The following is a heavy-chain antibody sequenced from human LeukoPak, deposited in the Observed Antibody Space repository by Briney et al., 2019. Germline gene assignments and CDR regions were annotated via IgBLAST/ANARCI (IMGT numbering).Heavy chain of an antibody. CDR1: GGSINTGDYY. CDR3: ARENIVSTRDFDY. D-gene: IGHD5/OR15-5a*01. CDR2: LFYTGNT. Sequence: SETLSLTCSVSGGSINTGDYYWTWIRQPPGKGLGWIGSLFYTGNTYYNPSLKSRVTISIDTSKNQFSLKLISVTAADTAVYYCARENIVSTRDFDYWGRGTLVTVSS. J-gene: IGHJ4*02. V-gene: IGHV4-39*07.